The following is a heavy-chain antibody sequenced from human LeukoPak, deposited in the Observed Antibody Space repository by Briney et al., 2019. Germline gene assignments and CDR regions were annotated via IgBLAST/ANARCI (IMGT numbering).Heavy chain of an antibody. J-gene: IGHJ4*02. CDR2: ISAYNGNT. CDR1: GYTFTSYG. V-gene: IGHV1-18*01. CDR3: AREISNYCSSTSCYYGKFDY. D-gene: IGHD2-2*01. Sequence: GASVKVSCKASGYTFTSYGISWVRQAPGQGLEWMGWISAYNGNTNYAQKLQGRVTMTTDTSTSTAYMELRSLRSDDTAVYYCAREISNYCSSTSCYYGKFDYWGQGTLVTVSS.